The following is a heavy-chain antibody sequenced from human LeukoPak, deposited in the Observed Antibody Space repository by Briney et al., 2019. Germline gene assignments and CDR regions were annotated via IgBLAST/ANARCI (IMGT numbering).Heavy chain of an antibody. V-gene: IGHV3-30*02. CDR3: AKLTYYDFWSGSHDAFDI. Sequence: GGSLRLSCAASGFTFSSYGKHWVRQAPGKGLEWVAFIRYDGSNKYYADSVKGRFTISRDNSKNTLYLQMNSLRAEDTAVYYCAKLTYYDFWSGSHDAFDIWGQGTMVTVSS. CDR1: GFTFSSYG. CDR2: IRYDGSNK. D-gene: IGHD3-3*01. J-gene: IGHJ3*02.